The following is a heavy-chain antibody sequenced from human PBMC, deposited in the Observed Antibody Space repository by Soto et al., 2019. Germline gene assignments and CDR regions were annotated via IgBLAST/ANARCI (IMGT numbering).Heavy chain of an antibody. Sequence: GESLKISCKGSGYSFTSYWIGWVRQMPGKGLEWMGIIYPSDSDTRYSPSFQGQVTISADKSISTAYLQWSSLKASDTAMYYCARHGVVVPAAIEEDYYYYYGMDVWGQGTTVTVSS. CDR3: ARHGVVVPAAIEEDYYYYYGMDV. J-gene: IGHJ6*02. D-gene: IGHD2-2*02. CDR1: GYSFTSYW. V-gene: IGHV5-51*01. CDR2: IYPSDSDT.